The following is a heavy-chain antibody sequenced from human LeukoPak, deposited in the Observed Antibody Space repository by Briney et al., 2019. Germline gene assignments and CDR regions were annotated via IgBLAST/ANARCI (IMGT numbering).Heavy chain of an antibody. CDR3: ARDPKVRGDDYYYYYMDV. CDR1: GFTFSSYG. V-gene: IGHV3-30*02. J-gene: IGHJ6*03. D-gene: IGHD3-10*01. Sequence: GGSLRLSCAASGFTFSSYGMHWVRQAPGKGLEWVAFIRYDGSNKYYADSVKGRFTISRDNSKNTLYLQMNSLRAEDTAVYYCARDPKVRGDDYYYYYMDVWGKGTTVTVSS. CDR2: IRYDGSNK.